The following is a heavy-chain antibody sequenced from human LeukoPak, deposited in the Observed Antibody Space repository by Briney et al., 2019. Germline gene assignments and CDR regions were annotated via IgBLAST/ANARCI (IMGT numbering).Heavy chain of an antibody. D-gene: IGHD3-22*01. CDR3: AKMSPWDSSGYYLTSPYYFDY. CDR2: ISSSGSTI. CDR1: GFTFSDYY. J-gene: IGHJ4*02. V-gene: IGHV3-11*01. Sequence: GGSLRLSCAASGFTFSDYYMSWIRQAPGKGLEWVSYISSSGSTIYYADSVKGRFTISRDNAKNSLYLQMNSLRAEDTAVYYCAKMSPWDSSGYYLTSPYYFDYWGQGTLVTVSS.